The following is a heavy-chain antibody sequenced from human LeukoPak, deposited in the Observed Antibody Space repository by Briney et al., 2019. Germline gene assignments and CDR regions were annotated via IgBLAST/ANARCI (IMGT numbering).Heavy chain of an antibody. CDR3: AAGEVLLWSRQVHYFDY. CDR1: GFTFTSSA. J-gene: IGHJ4*02. Sequence: SVKVSCTASGFTFTSSAMQWVRQARGQRLEWIGWIVVGSGNTNYAQKFQERVTITRDMSTSTAYMELSSLRSEDTAVYYCAAGEVLLWSRQVHYFDYWGQGTLVTVSS. V-gene: IGHV1-58*02. D-gene: IGHD2-21*01. CDR2: IVVGSGNT.